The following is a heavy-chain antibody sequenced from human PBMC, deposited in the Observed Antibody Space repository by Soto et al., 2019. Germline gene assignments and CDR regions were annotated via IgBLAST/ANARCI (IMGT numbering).Heavy chain of an antibody. Sequence: QLQLQESGPGLVKPSETLSLTCTVSGGSISSSSYYWGWIRQPPRKGLEWIGSIYYSGSTYYNPSLKSRVTISVDTSKNQFSLKLSSVTAADTAVYYCARGEVSRVPGFDYWGQGTLVTVSS. CDR2: IYYSGST. D-gene: IGHD2-21*01. V-gene: IGHV4-39*01. J-gene: IGHJ4*02. CDR1: GGSISSSSYY. CDR3: ARGEVSRVPGFDY.